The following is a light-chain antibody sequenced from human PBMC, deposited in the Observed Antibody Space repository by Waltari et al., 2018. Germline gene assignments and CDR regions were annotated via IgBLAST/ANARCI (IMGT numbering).Light chain of an antibody. CDR3: QQYNSYSHT. CDR2: TAS. CDR1: QSISSW. V-gene: IGKV1-5*03. J-gene: IGKJ2*01. Sequence: DIRMTQSPSFLSASIGDRVTITCRVSQSISSWLAWYQQKPGKAPKLLIYTASSLESGVPSRFSGSGSGTEFTLTISSLQPDDFATYYCQQYNSYSHTFGQGTKLEIK.